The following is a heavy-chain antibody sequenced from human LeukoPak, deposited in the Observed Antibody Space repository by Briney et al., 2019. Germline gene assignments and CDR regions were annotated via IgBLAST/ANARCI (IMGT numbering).Heavy chain of an antibody. Sequence: PSETLSLTCAVYGGSFSVYYWSWIRQPPGKGLEWIGEINHSGSTNYNPSLKSRVTISVDTSKNQFSLKLSSVTAADTAVYYCARSNVYSSGYYYTLRDAFDIWGQGTMVTVSS. J-gene: IGHJ3*02. CDR3: ARSNVYSSGYYYTLRDAFDI. D-gene: IGHD3-22*01. V-gene: IGHV4-34*01. CDR1: GGSFSVYY. CDR2: INHSGST.